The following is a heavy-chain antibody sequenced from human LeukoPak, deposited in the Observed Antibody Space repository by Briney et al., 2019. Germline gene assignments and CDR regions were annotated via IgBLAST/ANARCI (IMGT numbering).Heavy chain of an antibody. V-gene: IGHV3-21*01. CDR2: ITSSSSYI. CDR3: ARRDTAMASGGFDL. Sequence: GRSLRLSCTASGFTFSIYTMNWVRQAPGKGLEWVSSITSSSSYIYYADSVKGRFTISRDNAKNSLYLQMNSLRAEDTAVYYCARRDTAMASGGFDLWGQGTLVTVSS. J-gene: IGHJ4*02. CDR1: GFTFSIYT. D-gene: IGHD5-18*01.